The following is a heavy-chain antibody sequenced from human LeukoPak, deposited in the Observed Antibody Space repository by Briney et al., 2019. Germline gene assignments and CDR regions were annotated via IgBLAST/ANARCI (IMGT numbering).Heavy chain of an antibody. D-gene: IGHD3-10*01. J-gene: IGHJ6*04. CDR3: AKLVVRGVLDGYYGMDV. CDR2: IDPSDSYT. CDR1: GYSFTSYW. Sequence: GESLRISCKGSGYSFTSYWISWVRQMPGKGLEWMGRIDPSDSYTNYSPSFQGHVTISADNSISTAYLQLSSLKASDTAMYYCAKLVVRGVLDGYYGMDVWGKGATVTVSS. V-gene: IGHV5-10-1*01.